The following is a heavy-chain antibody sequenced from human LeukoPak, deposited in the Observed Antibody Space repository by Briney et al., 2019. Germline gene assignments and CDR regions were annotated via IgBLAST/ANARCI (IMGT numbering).Heavy chain of an antibody. CDR2: IYPGDSDT. D-gene: IGHD6-13*01. CDR3: ARDSTDSYSSSWYGLDP. J-gene: IGHJ5*02. CDR1: GYRFTDYW. Sequence: GESLKISCKGSGYRFTDYWIAWVRQMPGKGLEWMGIIYPGDSDTRYSPSFQGQVTISADKSISTAYLQWSSLKASDTAMYYCARDSTDSYSSSWYGLDPWGQGTLVTVSS. V-gene: IGHV5-51*01.